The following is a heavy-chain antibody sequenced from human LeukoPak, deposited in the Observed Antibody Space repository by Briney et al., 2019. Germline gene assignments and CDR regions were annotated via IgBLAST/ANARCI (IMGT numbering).Heavy chain of an antibody. CDR1: GFTFSSYT. J-gene: IGHJ5*02. CDR3: AREVGTRWFDP. V-gene: IGHV3-30*04. D-gene: IGHD1-1*01. Sequence: GRSLRLSCTAFGFTFSSYTMHWVRQAPGEGQQWVTIISYDGSHIYYEESVKGRFTISRDNSNNTLFLQMNSLRPEDTAVYYCAREVGTRWFDPWGQGTLVTVSS. CDR2: ISYDGSHI.